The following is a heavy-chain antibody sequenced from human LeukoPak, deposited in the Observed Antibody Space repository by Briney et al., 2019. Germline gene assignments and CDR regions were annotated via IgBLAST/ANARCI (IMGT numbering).Heavy chain of an antibody. J-gene: IGHJ4*02. CDR1: GFTFSSFE. CDR2: ISSTGSTI. V-gene: IGHV3-48*03. CDR3: ARCYYGSGSSTFDY. D-gene: IGHD3-10*01. Sequence: GGSLRLSCAASGFTFSSFEMNWVRQAPGEGLEWVSYISSTGSTIYYADSVKGRFTISRDNAKNSLYLQMNSLRAEDTAVYYCARCYYGSGSSTFDYWGQGTLVTVSS.